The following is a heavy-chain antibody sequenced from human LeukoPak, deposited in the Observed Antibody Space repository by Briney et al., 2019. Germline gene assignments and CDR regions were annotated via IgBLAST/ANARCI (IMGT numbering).Heavy chain of an antibody. CDR3: ARGFLRGYCSGGSCYPRS. Sequence: GRSLRLSCAASGFTFSSYGMHCVRQAPGKGLEWVAVIWYDGSNKYYADSVKGRFTISRDNSKNTLYLQMNSLRAEDTAVYYCARGFLRGYCSGGSCYPRSWGQGKLVTVSS. V-gene: IGHV3-33*08. CDR1: GFTFSSYG. J-gene: IGHJ5*02. CDR2: IWYDGSNK. D-gene: IGHD2-15*01.